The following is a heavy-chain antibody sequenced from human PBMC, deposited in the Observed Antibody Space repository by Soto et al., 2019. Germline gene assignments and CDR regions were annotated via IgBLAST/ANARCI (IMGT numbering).Heavy chain of an antibody. CDR3: ARQGIAAAGQYYYYGMDV. D-gene: IGHD6-25*01. J-gene: IGHJ6*01. CDR1: GYSFTSYW. V-gene: IGHV5-10-1*01. CDR2: IDPSDSYT. Sequence: PVESLTISCKVSGYSFTSYWIIWVLQMPGKRLECMGRIDPSDSYTNYSPSFQGHVTISADKSISTAYLQWSRLKASDTAMYYCARQGIAAAGQYYYYGMDVWGQGTTVTVSS.